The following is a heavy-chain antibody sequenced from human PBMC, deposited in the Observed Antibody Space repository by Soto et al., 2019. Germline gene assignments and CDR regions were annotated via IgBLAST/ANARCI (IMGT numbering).Heavy chain of an antibody. D-gene: IGHD2-15*01. CDR2: IMPIFRAP. CDR3: ASWLKGADIGNYDDGMDV. Sequence: QVQLVQSGAEVKKPGSSVKVSCKASGGAFRDYAFSWVRQAPGQGLEWLGGIMPIFRAPDYAQKFQGRVTITADESTRTAHMEMRSLRSEDTAVYYCASWLKGADIGNYDDGMDVWGQGTTVTVS. J-gene: IGHJ6*02. V-gene: IGHV1-69*12. CDR1: GGAFRDYA.